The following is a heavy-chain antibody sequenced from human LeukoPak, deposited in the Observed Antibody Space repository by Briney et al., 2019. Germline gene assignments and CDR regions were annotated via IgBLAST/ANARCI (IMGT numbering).Heavy chain of an antibody. Sequence: GGSLRLSCAASGFTFDDYGMSWVRQAPGKGLEWVSGINWNGGSTGYADSVKGRFTISRDNSKNSLYLQMNSLRAEDTAVYYCAKDYCSTTSCYLGYWGQGTLVTVSS. V-gene: IGHV3-20*04. CDR1: GFTFDDYG. CDR2: INWNGGST. CDR3: AKDYCSTTSCYLGY. D-gene: IGHD2-2*01. J-gene: IGHJ4*02.